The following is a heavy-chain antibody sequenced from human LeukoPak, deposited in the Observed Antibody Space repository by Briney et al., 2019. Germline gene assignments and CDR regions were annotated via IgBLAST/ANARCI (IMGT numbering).Heavy chain of an antibody. J-gene: IGHJ4*02. CDR2: IYPRDSIT. V-gene: IGHV5-51*01. CDR1: GYSFTNYW. D-gene: IGHD3-22*01. CDR3: ARRGDDSSGYYSLDS. Sequence: GESLKISCKGSGYSFTNYWIGWVRQMPGKGLEWMGIIYPRDSITRYSPSFQGQVTISADKSISTAYLQWSSLEASDTAMYYCARRGDDSSGYYSLDSWGQGTLVTVSS.